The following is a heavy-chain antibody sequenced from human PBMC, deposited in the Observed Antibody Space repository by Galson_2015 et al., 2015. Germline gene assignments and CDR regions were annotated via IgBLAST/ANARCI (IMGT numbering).Heavy chain of an antibody. D-gene: IGHD1/OR15-1a*01. Sequence: SVKVSCKASGGAFSTYTINWVRQAPGQGLEWMGRIIPILDIANYAERFQGRVTITADTSTNTVYMELTGLRSDDTAVYYCARDEEQQTVASYWYFDLWGRGTLVTVSS. V-gene: IGHV1-69*04. CDR3: ARDEEQQTVASYWYFDL. J-gene: IGHJ2*01. CDR2: IIPILDIA. CDR1: GGAFSTYT.